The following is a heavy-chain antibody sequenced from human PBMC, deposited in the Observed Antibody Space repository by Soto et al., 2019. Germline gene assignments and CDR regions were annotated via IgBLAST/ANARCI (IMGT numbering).Heavy chain of an antibody. CDR3: ARSGSYGGGYFDY. Sequence: SEALSLTCAVSGGSISSSSWWRWVRQPPGKGLEWIGEIYHSGSTNYNPSLKSRVTISVDKSKNQFSLKLSSVTAADTAVYYCARSGSYGGGYFDYWGQGTLVTVSS. J-gene: IGHJ4*02. D-gene: IGHD1-26*01. V-gene: IGHV4-4*02. CDR2: IYHSGST. CDR1: GGSISSSSW.